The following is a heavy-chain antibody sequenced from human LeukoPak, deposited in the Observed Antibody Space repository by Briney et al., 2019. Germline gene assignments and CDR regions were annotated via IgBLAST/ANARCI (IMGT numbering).Heavy chain of an antibody. Sequence: GRSLRLSCAASGFTFSSYGMHWVRQAPGKGLEWVAVISYDGSNKYYADSVKGRFTISRDNSKNTLYLQMNSLRAEDTAVYYCAKGLGTVGKAAAGPMGGWGQGTLVTVSS. V-gene: IGHV3-30*18. CDR3: AKGLGTVGKAAAGPMGG. D-gene: IGHD6-13*01. CDR2: ISYDGSNK. CDR1: GFTFSSYG. J-gene: IGHJ4*02.